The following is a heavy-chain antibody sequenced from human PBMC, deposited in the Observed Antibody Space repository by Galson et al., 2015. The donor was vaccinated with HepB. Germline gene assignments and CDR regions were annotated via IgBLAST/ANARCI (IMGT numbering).Heavy chain of an antibody. CDR2: MSSSTNYI. Sequence: SLRLSCAASGSILSSYSMNWVRQAPGKGLEWVSSMSSSTNYIYYADTVKGRFTVSIDNAKNSLFLQMNSLGAEDTAVYYCATNTPAAVMRASGMDVWGQGTAVTVSS. CDR1: GSILSSYS. D-gene: IGHD2-2*01. J-gene: IGHJ6*02. CDR3: ATNTPAAVMRASGMDV. V-gene: IGHV3-21*01.